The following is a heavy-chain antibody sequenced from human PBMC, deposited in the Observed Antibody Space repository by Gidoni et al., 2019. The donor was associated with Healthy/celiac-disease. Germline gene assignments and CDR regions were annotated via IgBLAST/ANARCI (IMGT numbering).Heavy chain of an antibody. CDR2: INHSGST. V-gene: IGHV4-34*01. Sequence: QVQLQQWGAGLLKPSETLSLTCAVYGGSFSGYYWSWIRQPPGKGLEWIGEINHSGSTNYNPSLKSRVTISVDTSKNQFSLKLSSVTAADTAVYYCACAFEQQLGPHCFDPWGQGTLVTVSS. J-gene: IGHJ5*02. CDR3: ACAFEQQLGPHCFDP. CDR1: GGSFSGYY. D-gene: IGHD6-13*01.